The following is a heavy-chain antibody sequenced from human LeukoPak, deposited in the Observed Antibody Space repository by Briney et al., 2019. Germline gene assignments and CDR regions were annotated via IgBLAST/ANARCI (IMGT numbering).Heavy chain of an antibody. CDR1: GGSISSYY. V-gene: IGHV4-59*01. J-gene: IGHJ4*02. Sequence: SETLSLTCTVSGGSISSYYWSWIRQPPGKGLEWIGYIYYSGSTNHNPSLKSRVTISVDTSKNQFSLKLSSVTAADTAVYYCARDHGDYRFDYWGQGTLVTVSS. D-gene: IGHD4-17*01. CDR3: ARDHGDYRFDY. CDR2: IYYSGST.